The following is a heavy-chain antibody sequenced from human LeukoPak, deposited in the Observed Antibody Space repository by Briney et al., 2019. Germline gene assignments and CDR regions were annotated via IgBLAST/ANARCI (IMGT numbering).Heavy chain of an antibody. CDR2: ISGSGGST. Sequence: GGSLRLSCAASGFTFSSYSMTWVRHAPGKGLEWVSSISGSGGSTYYADSVKGRFTISRDNSKNTLYLQMNSLRAEDTAVYYCAKGYGSGNYYGDYWGQGTLVTVSS. J-gene: IGHJ4*02. CDR1: GFTFSSYS. CDR3: AKGYGSGNYYGDY. D-gene: IGHD3-10*01. V-gene: IGHV3-23*01.